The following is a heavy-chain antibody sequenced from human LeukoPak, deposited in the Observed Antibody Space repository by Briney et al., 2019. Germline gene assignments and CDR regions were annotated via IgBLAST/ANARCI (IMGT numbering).Heavy chain of an antibody. CDR2: IYPGDSDT. CDR3: ARDERSPAARRGFDY. Sequence: GEALKISCKGSGCSFTNYCIGWVRQLPGKGLEWMGIIYPGDSDTRYSPSFQGQVTITVDTSKNQFSLKLSSVTAADTAVYYCARDERSPAARRGFDYWGQGTLVTVSS. V-gene: IGHV5-51*01. J-gene: IGHJ4*02. D-gene: IGHD6-13*01. CDR1: GCSFTNYC.